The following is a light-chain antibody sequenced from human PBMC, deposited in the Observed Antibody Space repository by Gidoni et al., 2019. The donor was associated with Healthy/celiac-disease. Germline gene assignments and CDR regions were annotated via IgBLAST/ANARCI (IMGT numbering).Light chain of an antibody. CDR1: SSDVGGYNY. Sequence: QSALTQPASVSGSPGQSITLSCTGTSSDVGGYNYVSWSQQHPGKAPQLMIYDVSNRPSGVSNRFSGSKSGNTASLTISGLHAEDEADYYCSSYTSSSTYVVFGGGTKLTVL. J-gene: IGLJ2*01. V-gene: IGLV2-14*01. CDR2: DVS. CDR3: SSYTSSSTYVV.